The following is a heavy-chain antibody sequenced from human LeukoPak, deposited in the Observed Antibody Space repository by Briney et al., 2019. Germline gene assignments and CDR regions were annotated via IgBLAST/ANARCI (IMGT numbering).Heavy chain of an antibody. CDR2: IIPIFGTA. D-gene: IGHD4-17*01. V-gene: IGHV1-69*13. CDR3: ARSITINTVTTGLDY. Sequence: SVKVSCKASGGTFSSYAISWVRQAPGQGLEWMGGIIPIFGTANYAQKFQGRVTITADESTSTAYMELSSRRSEDTAVYYCARSITINTVTTGLDYWGQGTLVTVSS. J-gene: IGHJ4*02. CDR1: GGTFSSYA.